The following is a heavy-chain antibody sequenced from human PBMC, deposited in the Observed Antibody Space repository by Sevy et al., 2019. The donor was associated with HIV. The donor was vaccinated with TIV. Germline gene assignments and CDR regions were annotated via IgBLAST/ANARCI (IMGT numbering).Heavy chain of an antibody. D-gene: IGHD1-26*01. V-gene: IGHV3-74*01. CDR2: INGDGSVT. CDR1: GFAFSSNW. J-gene: IGHJ4*02. CDR3: VRELGSGAYYPFDY. Sequence: GGSLRLSCAASGFAFSSNWMHWVRQAPGKGLVWVSRINGDGSVTKYADSVRGRFTISRDGAKNTLYLQMNSLRADDTAVYYCVRELGSGAYYPFDYWGQGTLVTVSS.